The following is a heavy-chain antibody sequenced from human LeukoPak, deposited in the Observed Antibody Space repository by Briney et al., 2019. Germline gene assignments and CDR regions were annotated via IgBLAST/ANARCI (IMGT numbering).Heavy chain of an antibody. V-gene: IGHV3-74*01. D-gene: IGHD4-11*01. CDR3: ARSVYSYYANWFDP. J-gene: IGHJ5*02. CDR2: INSDGSST. CDR1: GFAFSSYW. Sequence: GGSLRLSCAASGFAFSSYWMHCVRQAPGKGLVWVSRINSDGSSTTYADSVQDRFTISRDNAKNTLYLQMNSLRADDTAVYYCARSVYSYYANWFDPWGQGTLVTVSS.